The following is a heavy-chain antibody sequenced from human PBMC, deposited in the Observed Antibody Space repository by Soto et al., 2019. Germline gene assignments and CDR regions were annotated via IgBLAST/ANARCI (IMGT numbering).Heavy chain of an antibody. Sequence: QVQLQESGPGLVKPSETLSLTCTVSGGSISSYYWSWIRQPPGKGLEWIGYIYYSGSTNYNPSLTSXAXIXXDTSNTPASLKLSSATAADTAVYYCARRYGTTFDYWGQGTLVTVSS. CDR1: GGSISSYY. D-gene: IGHD1-7*01. CDR2: IYYSGST. J-gene: IGHJ4*02. CDR3: ARRYGTTFDY. V-gene: IGHV4-59*01.